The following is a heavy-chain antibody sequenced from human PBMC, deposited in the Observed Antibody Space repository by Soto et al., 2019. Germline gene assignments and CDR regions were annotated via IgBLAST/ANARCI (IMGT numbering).Heavy chain of an antibody. CDR1: GFTFSNYW. D-gene: IGHD5-12*01. CDR2: INGDGSTT. Sequence: PGGSLRLSCAASGFTFSNYWMHWVRQAPGKGLVWVSRINGDGSTTDYADSVKGRFTISRDNAKTTLYLQMNSLRAEDTAVYYCTRDAFRGYDTGGWFDPWGQGT. J-gene: IGHJ5*02. V-gene: IGHV3-74*01. CDR3: TRDAFRGYDTGGWFDP.